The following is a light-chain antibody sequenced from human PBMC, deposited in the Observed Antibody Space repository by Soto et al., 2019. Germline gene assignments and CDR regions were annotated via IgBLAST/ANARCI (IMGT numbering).Light chain of an antibody. V-gene: IGKV1-33*01. CDR1: QDISDN. Sequence: DIQMTQSPFSLSASVGDRVTMTCQASQDISDNVNWDQHKEGEAPKLLIYDASNVETGVPSRFSGSGSGTDFTLPISSLQPQDIATYYCQHFAKLPLTFDQGTRLEIK. CDR2: DAS. CDR3: QHFAKLPLT. J-gene: IGKJ5*01.